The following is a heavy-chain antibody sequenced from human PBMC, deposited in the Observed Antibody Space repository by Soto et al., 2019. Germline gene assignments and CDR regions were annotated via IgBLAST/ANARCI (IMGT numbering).Heavy chain of an antibody. CDR1: GGSISGNYYY. CDR3: ARHVPRGSYYGP. V-gene: IGHV4-39*01. CDR2: ISYSGST. Sequence: SETLSLTCTVSGGSISGNYYYWAWIRQPPGKGLEWIGSISYSGSTYYNPSLKSRVTISVDTSKNQFSLKLSSVTAADTAVYYCARHVPRGSYYGPWGQGTLVTVSS. J-gene: IGHJ5*02. D-gene: IGHD1-26*01.